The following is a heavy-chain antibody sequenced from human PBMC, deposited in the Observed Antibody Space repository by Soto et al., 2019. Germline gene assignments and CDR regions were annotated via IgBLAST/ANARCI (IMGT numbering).Heavy chain of an antibody. J-gene: IGHJ4*02. CDR1: GLIFSNVA. Sequence: RGALRLSCVASGLIFSNVAKALVRQAPGEGLEWVSAISGSGDDTFYADSMKGRFTISRDNSKDTLYLQINSLRAEDTAVYYCANPIRETGATFGFWGQGTLVSVSS. V-gene: IGHV3-23*01. CDR2: ISGSGDDT. CDR3: ANPIRETGATFGF. D-gene: IGHD1-1*01.